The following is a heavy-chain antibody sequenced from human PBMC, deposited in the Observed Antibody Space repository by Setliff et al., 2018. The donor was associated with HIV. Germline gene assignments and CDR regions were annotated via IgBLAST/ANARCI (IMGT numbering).Heavy chain of an antibody. CDR1: GGSISSHY. D-gene: IGHD1-26*01. V-gene: IGHV4-4*07. CDR3: ARDSELGLNYHYGMDV. J-gene: IGHJ6*02. CDR2: IYTSGNT. Sequence: AETLSLTCTVSGGSISSHYWSWIRQPAGKGLEWIGRIYTSGNTNYNPSLKSRVTMSVDTSKNQFSLKLSSVTAADTAVYYCARDSELGLNYHYGMDVWGQGTTVTVSS.